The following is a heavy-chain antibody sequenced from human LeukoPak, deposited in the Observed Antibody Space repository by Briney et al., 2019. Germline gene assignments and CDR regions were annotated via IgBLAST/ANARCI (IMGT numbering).Heavy chain of an antibody. J-gene: IGHJ4*02. CDR2: IKQDGSEK. Sequence: GGSLRLSCAASGFTFSNAWMSWVRQAPGKGLEWVAKIKQDGSEKYYVDSVKGRFTISRDNTKNSLYLQMNSLRAEDTAVYYCARDQWWQFIAVAITSYFDSWGQGTLVTVSS. D-gene: IGHD6-19*01. CDR1: GFTFSNAW. CDR3: ARDQWWQFIAVAITSYFDS. V-gene: IGHV3-7*01.